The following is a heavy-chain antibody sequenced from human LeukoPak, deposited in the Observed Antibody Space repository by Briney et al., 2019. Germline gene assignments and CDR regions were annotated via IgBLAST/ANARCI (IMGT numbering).Heavy chain of an antibody. V-gene: IGHV1-69*04. CDR1: GGTFSSYA. D-gene: IGHD1-26*01. J-gene: IGHJ4*02. CDR3: AKDTLRWESYFDY. CDR2: IIPILGIA. Sequence: SVTVSCKASGGTFSSYAISWVRQAPGQGLEWMGRIIPILGIANYAQKFQGRVTITADKSTSTAYMELSSLRSEDTAVYYCAKDTLRWESYFDYWGQGTLVTVSS.